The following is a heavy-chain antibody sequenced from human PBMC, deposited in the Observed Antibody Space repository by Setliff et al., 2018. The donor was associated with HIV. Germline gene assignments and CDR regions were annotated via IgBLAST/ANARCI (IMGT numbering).Heavy chain of an antibody. CDR1: GYNFDSFA. J-gene: IGHJ4*02. V-gene: IGHV1-18*01. CDR3: ARARYGGFDH. CDR2: ISGYNGQT. D-gene: IGHD3-16*01. Sequence: KVSCKASGYNFDSFAVIWVRQAPGQGLEWMGRISGYNGQTKDAQKFQGRLIMTTDTATSTSYMEMRSLRSDDTAIYYCARARYGGFDHWGQGSLVTVSS.